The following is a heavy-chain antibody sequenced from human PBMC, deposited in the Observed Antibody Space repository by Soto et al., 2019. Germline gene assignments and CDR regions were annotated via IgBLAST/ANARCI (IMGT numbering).Heavy chain of an antibody. CDR3: AKDWRYCSGGSCYSDYFDY. V-gene: IGHV1-58*01. Sequence: GASVKVSCKASGFTFTSSAVQWVRQARGQRLEWIGWIVVGSGNTNCAQKFQERVTITRDMSTSTAYMELNSLRAEDTAIYYCAKDWRYCSGGSCYSDYFDYWGQGTLVTVSS. CDR2: IVVGSGNT. D-gene: IGHD2-15*01. J-gene: IGHJ4*02. CDR1: GFTFTSSA.